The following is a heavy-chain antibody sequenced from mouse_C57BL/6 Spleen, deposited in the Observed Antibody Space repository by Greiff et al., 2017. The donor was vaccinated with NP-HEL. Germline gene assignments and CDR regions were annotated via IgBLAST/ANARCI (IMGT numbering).Heavy chain of an antibody. J-gene: IGHJ4*01. D-gene: IGHD2-3*01. CDR1: GFTFSDYG. V-gene: IGHV5-17*01. Sequence: EVQLVESGGGLVKPGGSLKLSCAASGFTFSDYGMHWVRQAPEKGLEWVAYISSGSSTIYYADTVKGRFTISRDNAKNTLFLQMTSLRSEDTAMYYCARVRWGSDGYYVDYAMDYWGQGTSVTVSS. CDR2: ISSGSSTI. CDR3: ARVRWGSDGYYVDYAMDY.